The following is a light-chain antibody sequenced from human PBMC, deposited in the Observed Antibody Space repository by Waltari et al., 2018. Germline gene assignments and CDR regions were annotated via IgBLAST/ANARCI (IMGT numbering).Light chain of an antibody. CDR2: KDN. Sequence: SYELTQPPSVSVSPGQTARITCSGYALPTPSAYWYQQTPGQAPVMVIYKDNERPSGIPERFSGSTSGTTVTLTISGVQAEDEAEYYCQSADSTTTSLVFGGGTKLTVL. V-gene: IGLV3-25*03. J-gene: IGLJ2*01. CDR3: QSADSTTTSLV. CDR1: ALPTPS.